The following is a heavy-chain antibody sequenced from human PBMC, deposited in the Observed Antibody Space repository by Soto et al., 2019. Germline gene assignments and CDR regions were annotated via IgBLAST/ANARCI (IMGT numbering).Heavy chain of an antibody. J-gene: IGHJ5*02. V-gene: IGHV1-3*01. CDR3: ARVGPCSSTSCYANWFDP. CDR2: INAGNGNT. Sequence: ASVKVSCKASGYTFTSYAMHWVRQAPGQRLEWMGWINAGNGNTKYSQKFQGRVTITRDTSASTAYMELSSLRSKDTAVYYCARVGPCSSTSCYANWFDPWGQGTLVTVSS. CDR1: GYTFTSYA. D-gene: IGHD2-2*01.